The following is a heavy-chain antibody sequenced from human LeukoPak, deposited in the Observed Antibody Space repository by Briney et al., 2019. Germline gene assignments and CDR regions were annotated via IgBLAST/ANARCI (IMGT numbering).Heavy chain of an antibody. Sequence: ASVKVSCKASGGTFSSYAISWVRRAPGQGLEWMGGIIPIFGTANYAQKFQGRVTITADESTSTAYMELSSLRSEDTAVYYCARGNTMVRGQYYYMDVWGKGTTVTVSS. J-gene: IGHJ6*03. CDR2: IIPIFGTA. V-gene: IGHV1-69*01. CDR3: ARGNTMVRGQYYYMDV. D-gene: IGHD3-10*01. CDR1: GGTFSSYA.